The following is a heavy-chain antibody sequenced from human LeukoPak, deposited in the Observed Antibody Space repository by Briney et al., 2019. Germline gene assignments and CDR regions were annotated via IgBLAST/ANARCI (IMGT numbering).Heavy chain of an antibody. CDR3: ARGYCSGGSCYPNWFDP. CDR1: GFTFSSYS. J-gene: IGHJ5*02. Sequence: GGSLRLSCAAPGFTFSSYSMNWVRQAPGKGLEWVSSISSSSSYIYYADSVKGRFTISRDNAKNSLYLQMNSLRAEDTAVYYCARGYCSGGSCYPNWFDPWGQGTLVTVSS. D-gene: IGHD2-15*01. CDR2: ISSSSSYI. V-gene: IGHV3-21*01.